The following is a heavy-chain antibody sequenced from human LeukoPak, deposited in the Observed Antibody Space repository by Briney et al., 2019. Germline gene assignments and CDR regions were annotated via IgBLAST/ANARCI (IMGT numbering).Heavy chain of an antibody. Sequence: GGSLRLSCAASGFTFSDYYMGWIRQAPGKGLEWVSYISSSGSTIYYADSVKGRFTISRDNAKNSLYLQMNSLRAEDTAVYYCARDCSSTSCYSRAFDIWGQGTMVTVSS. D-gene: IGHD2-2*01. J-gene: IGHJ3*02. CDR2: ISSSGSTI. V-gene: IGHV3-11*04. CDR1: GFTFSDYY. CDR3: ARDCSSTSCYSRAFDI.